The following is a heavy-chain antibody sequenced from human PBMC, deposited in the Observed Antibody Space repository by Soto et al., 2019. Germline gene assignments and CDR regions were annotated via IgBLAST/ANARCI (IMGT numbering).Heavy chain of an antibody. J-gene: IGHJ2*01. CDR2: FDPEDGET. D-gene: IGHD3-22*01. V-gene: IGHV1-24*01. CDR3: AARLPNYYDSSGRVGYFDL. Sequence: QVQLVQSGAEVKKPGASVQVSCKVSGYTLTELSMHWVRQAPGKGLEWMGGFDPEDGETIYAQKFQGRVTMTEDTSTDTAYMELSSLRSEDTAVYYCAARLPNYYDSSGRVGYFDLWGRGTLVTVSS. CDR1: GYTLTELS.